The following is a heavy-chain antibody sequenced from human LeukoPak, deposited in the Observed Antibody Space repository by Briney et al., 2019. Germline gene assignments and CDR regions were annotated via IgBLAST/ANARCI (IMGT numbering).Heavy chain of an antibody. CDR2: INSDGSST. V-gene: IGHV3-74*01. CDR1: GFTFSGST. J-gene: IGHJ4*02. CDR3: ARLFVVRGVTADY. D-gene: IGHD3-10*01. Sequence: GGSLRLSCAASGFTFSGSTMNWVRQAPGKGLVWVSRINSDGSSTCYADSVKGRFTISRDNAKNTLYLQMNSLRAEDTAVYYCARLFVVRGVTADYWGQGTLVTVSS.